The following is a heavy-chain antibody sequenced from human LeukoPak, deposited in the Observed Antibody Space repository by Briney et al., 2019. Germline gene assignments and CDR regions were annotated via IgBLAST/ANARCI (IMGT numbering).Heavy chain of an antibody. CDR2: IYHSGST. Sequence: SETLSLTCAVYGGSFSGYYWSWIRQPPGKGLEWIGEIYHSGSTNYNPSLKSRVTISVDNSKNQFSLKMSSMTAADTAVYYCARAGWYTLDNWGQGTLVTVSS. J-gene: IGHJ4*02. D-gene: IGHD2-15*01. CDR1: GGSFSGYY. V-gene: IGHV4-34*01. CDR3: ARAGWYTLDN.